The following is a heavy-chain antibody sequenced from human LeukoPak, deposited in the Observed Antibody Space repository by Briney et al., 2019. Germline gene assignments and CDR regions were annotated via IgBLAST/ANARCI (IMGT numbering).Heavy chain of an antibody. CDR1: GYTFTGYY. D-gene: IGHD3-22*01. V-gene: IGHV1-2*02. CDR3: ARASPTYYYDSSGYYLDY. CDR2: INPNSGGT. J-gene: IGHJ4*02. Sequence: ASVKVSCKASGYTFTGYYMHWVRQAPGQGLEWMGWINPNSGGTNYAQKFQGRVTMTRDTSISTAYMELSRLRSDDTAVYYCARASPTYYYDSSGYYLDYWGQGTLVTVSS.